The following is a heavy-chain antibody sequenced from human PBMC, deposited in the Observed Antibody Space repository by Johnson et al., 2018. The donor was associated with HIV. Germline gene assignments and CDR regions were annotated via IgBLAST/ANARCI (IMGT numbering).Heavy chain of an antibody. D-gene: IGHD1-26*01. CDR2: ISYDGSNK. Sequence: QVQLVESGGGVVQPGGSLRLSCAASGFTFSSYAIHWVRQAPGKGLEWVAVISYDGSNKYYADSVKGRFTISRDNAKNSLYLQVNSLRAEDTAVYYCARSYSRWDDVFDIWGQGTMVTVSS. CDR1: GFTFSSYA. V-gene: IGHV3-30*04. J-gene: IGHJ3*02. CDR3: ARSYSRWDDVFDI.